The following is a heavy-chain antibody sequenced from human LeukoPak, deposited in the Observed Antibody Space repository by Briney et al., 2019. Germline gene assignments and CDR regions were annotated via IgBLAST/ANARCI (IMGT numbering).Heavy chain of an antibody. D-gene: IGHD6-13*01. V-gene: IGHV1-18*01. CDR3: ARDSGAAAGTDY. CDR2: ISAYNGNT. Sequence: MGWISAYNGNTNYAQKLQGRVTMTTDTSTSTAYMELRSLRSDDTAVYYCARDSGAAAGTDYWGQGTLVTVSS. J-gene: IGHJ4*02.